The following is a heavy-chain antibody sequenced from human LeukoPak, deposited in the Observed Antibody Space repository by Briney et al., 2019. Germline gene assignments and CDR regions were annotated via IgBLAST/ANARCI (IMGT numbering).Heavy chain of an antibody. J-gene: IGHJ4*02. CDR2: ISYDGSNK. V-gene: IGHV3-30*04. CDR3: ARVAGSPDTYYFDY. CDR1: GSTFSSYA. D-gene: IGHD2-15*01. Sequence: GGSLRLSCAASGSTFSSYAMHWVRQAPGKGLEWVAVISYDGSNKYYADSVKGRFTISRDNSKNTLYLQMNSLRAEDTAVYYCARVAGSPDTYYFDYWGQGTLVTVSS.